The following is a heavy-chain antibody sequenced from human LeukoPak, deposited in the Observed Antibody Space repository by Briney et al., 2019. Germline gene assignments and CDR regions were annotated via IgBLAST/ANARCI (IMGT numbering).Heavy chain of an antibody. V-gene: IGHV3-30*02. J-gene: IGHJ4*02. CDR1: GLNFGAYG. D-gene: IGHD3-22*01. CDR2: IWNDATTQ. Sequence: GGSLRLSCAASGLNFGAYGMHWVRQAPAKGLEWVASIWNDATTQYYADSVKGRFTTSRDNSKKTLHLQMNSLTAEDTAVYYCATDGPHHDLDNWGQGVLVTVSS. CDR3: ATDGPHHDLDN.